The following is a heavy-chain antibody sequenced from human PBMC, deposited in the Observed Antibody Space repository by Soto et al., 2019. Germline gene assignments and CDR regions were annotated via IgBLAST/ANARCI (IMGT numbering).Heavy chain of an antibody. D-gene: IGHD6-6*01. CDR1: GFTLSGYA. V-gene: IGHV3-64*01. J-gene: IGHJ6*03. Sequence: EVQLAESGGGLAQPGGSLRLSCAASGFTLSGYAMDWVRQAPGKGLEYVSGISSNGVGTYYANSVQGRFTISRDNSKNKVYLQMGSLRPEDMAVYYCARRARPDFYYLDVWGKGTTVNVSS. CDR3: ARRARPDFYYLDV. CDR2: ISSNGVGT.